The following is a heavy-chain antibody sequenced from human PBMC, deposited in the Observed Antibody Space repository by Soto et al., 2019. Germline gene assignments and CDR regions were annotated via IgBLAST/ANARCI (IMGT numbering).Heavy chain of an antibody. J-gene: IGHJ4*02. Sequence: GGSLSLSCAASGFTFSSYAMSWVRQAPGKGLEWVSSISGTGSTTYYADSVKGRFTISRDNAKNSLYLQMNSLRAEDTAVYYCASSPHKDSRPDYWGQGTLVTVSS. D-gene: IGHD3-22*01. CDR3: ASSPHKDSRPDY. V-gene: IGHV3-23*01. CDR2: ISGTGSTT. CDR1: GFTFSSYA.